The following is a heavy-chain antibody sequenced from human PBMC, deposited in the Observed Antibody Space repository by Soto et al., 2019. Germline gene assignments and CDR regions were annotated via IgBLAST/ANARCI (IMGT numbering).Heavy chain of an antibody. CDR3: ARYTIMDV. CDR1: GYTFTNYD. V-gene: IGHV1-18*01. J-gene: IGHJ6*03. Sequence: QVQLVQSGAEVMKPGASVKVSCQASGYTFTNYDVTWVRQAPGQGLEWMGWISAYDGNTDYGERFQGRVTMTTDTSTSTAYMELRSLRSDDTAVYYCARYTIMDVWGEGTTVTVSS. CDR2: ISAYDGNT. D-gene: IGHD3-10*01.